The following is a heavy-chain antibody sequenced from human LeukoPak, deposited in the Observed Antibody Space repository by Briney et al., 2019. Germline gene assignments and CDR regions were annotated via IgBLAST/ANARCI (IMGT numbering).Heavy chain of an antibody. V-gene: IGHV3-21*01. J-gene: IGHJ3*02. CDR2: ISGSSTYI. CDR1: GFTFSSYW. Sequence: GGSLRLSCAASGFTFSSYWMSWVRQAPGKGLEWVPSISGSSTYIYYADSVKGRFTISRDNAKNSLFLQMNSLRAEDTAVYYCARDLWELLLSGTGDAFDIWAQGTMVTVSS. CDR3: ARDLWELLLSGTGDAFDI. D-gene: IGHD1-26*01.